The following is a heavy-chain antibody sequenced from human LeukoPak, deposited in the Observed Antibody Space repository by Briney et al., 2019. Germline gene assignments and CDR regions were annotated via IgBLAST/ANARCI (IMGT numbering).Heavy chain of an antibody. D-gene: IGHD3-16*01. Sequence: PSETLSLTCTVPGGSISSYYWSWIRQPPGKGLEWIGYIYYSGSTNYNPSLKSRVTISVDTSKNQFSLKLSSVTAADTAVYYWGGGGFVSPSVFDTGGKGKMVTVSS. CDR2: IYYSGST. CDR1: GGSISSYY. CDR3: GGGGFVSPSVFDT. V-gene: IGHV4-59*01. J-gene: IGHJ3*02.